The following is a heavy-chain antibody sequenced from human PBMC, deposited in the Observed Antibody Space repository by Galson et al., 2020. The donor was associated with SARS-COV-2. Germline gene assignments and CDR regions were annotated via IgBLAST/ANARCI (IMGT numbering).Heavy chain of an antibody. D-gene: IGHD3-3*01. CDR3: ARGEFFEFNYYGMDV. V-gene: IGHV4-61*02. CDR2: IYTSGNT. Sequence: SETLSLTCTVLASSTRSGRYHWSWIRQPAGKRREQIGRIYTSGNTNYNPSLKSRVTISLDTSKNQFSLRLRSVTAADTAVYYWARGEFFEFNYYGMDVLGQGTTVTVSS. CDR1: ASSTRSGRYH. J-gene: IGHJ6*02.